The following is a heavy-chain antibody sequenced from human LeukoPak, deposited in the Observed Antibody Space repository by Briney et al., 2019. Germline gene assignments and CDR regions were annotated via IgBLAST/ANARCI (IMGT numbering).Heavy chain of an antibody. CDR1: GFSVSSNF. V-gene: IGHV4-4*02. CDR2: IYHSGST. D-gene: IGHD3-22*01. CDR3: ATRFFITMIVAAFDI. Sequence: PGGSLRLSCAASGFSVSSNFMSWVRQPPGKGLEWIGEIYHSGSTNYNPSLKSRVTISVDKSKNQFSLKLSSVTAADTAVYYCATRFFITMIVAAFDIWGQGTMVTVSS. J-gene: IGHJ3*02.